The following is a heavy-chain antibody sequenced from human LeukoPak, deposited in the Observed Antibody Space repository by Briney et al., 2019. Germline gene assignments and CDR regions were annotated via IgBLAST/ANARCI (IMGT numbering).Heavy chain of an antibody. V-gene: IGHV1-18*01. J-gene: IGHJ4*02. CDR3: ARDRAGSAWYTTFDY. D-gene: IGHD6-19*01. CDR2: ISTYNGNT. CDR1: GYTFTSFG. Sequence: ASVKVSCNASGYTFTSFGISWVRQAPGQGLEWMGWISTYNGNTNYAQKLQGRVTMTTDTSTSTAYMDLRSLRSDDTAVYYCARDRAGSAWYTTFDYWGQGTLVTVSS.